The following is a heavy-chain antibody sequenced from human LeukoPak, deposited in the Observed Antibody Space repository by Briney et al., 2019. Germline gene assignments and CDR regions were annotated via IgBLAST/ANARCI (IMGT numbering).Heavy chain of an antibody. CDR2: IRNSSFYI. CDR3: ARDLEAFDI. D-gene: IGHD5-24*01. J-gene: IGHJ3*02. Sequence: GGSLRLSCAASGFTFCSSTMSWVSQTPGEGLGWGLAIRNSSFYIYTADSVKGRFTIFRDNAKNLLYLQMNSLRAEDTAVYYCARDLEAFDIWGQGTMITVSS. V-gene: IGHV3-21*06. CDR1: GFTFCSST.